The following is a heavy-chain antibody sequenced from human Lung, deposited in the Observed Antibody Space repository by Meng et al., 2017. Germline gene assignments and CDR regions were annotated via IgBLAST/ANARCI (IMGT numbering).Heavy chain of an antibody. V-gene: IGHV4-30-4*01. CDR3: ARGQKGYFDL. J-gene: IGHJ2*01. Sequence: QVQPRESGPGLGKPSQTLSLTCTVSGGSISSSNYYWSWIRQPPGKGLEWSGHIYNSGSTYYNPSLKSRITISVDTSKNQFSLKLSSVTAADTAVYYCARGQKGYFDLWGRGTLVTVSS. CDR1: GGSISSSNYY. CDR2: IYNSGST.